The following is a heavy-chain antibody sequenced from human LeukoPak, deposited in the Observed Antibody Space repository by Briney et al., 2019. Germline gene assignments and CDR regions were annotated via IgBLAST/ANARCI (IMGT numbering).Heavy chain of an antibody. CDR2: IKSTVDGGTT. CDR1: GFTFSSYA. D-gene: IGHD6-19*01. V-gene: IGHV3-15*01. Sequence: GGSLRLSCAASGFTFSSYAMSWVRQAPGKGLEWVGRIKSTVDGGTTDLAAPVKGRFTVSRDDSENTLYLQMTSLTTEDTAVYYCTTGGNVMVAGTRAFDIWGHGTTVIVS. J-gene: IGHJ3*02. CDR3: TTGGNVMVAGTRAFDI.